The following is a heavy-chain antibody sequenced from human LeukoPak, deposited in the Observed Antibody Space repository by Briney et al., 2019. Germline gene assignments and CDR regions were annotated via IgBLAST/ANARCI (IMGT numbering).Heavy chain of an antibody. V-gene: IGHV3-53*01. CDR1: GFTVSSNY. J-gene: IGHJ4*02. D-gene: IGHD6-19*01. CDR3: AKDRGVAVASWYHY. Sequence: GGSLRLSCAASGFTVSSNYMIWVRQAPGRGLEWVSVIYSGGTTYYADSVKGRFTISRDNSKNTLYLQMNSLGAEDTAVYYCAKDRGVAVASWYHYWGQGTLVIASS. CDR2: IYSGGTT.